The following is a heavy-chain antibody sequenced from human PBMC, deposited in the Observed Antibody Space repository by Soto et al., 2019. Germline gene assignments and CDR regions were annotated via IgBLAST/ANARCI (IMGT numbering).Heavy chain of an antibody. J-gene: IGHJ3*02. CDR1: GYSFTSYW. V-gene: IGHV5-10-1*01. Sequence: GEALKISRKGSGYSFTSYWINWVPQMPGKGLEWVGRIDPSDSYTNYSPSFQGHVTISADKSISTAYLQWSSLKASDTAMYYCARHLTSITIFGVDRAHDAFDIWGQGTMVTVSS. CDR3: ARHLTSITIFGVDRAHDAFDI. CDR2: IDPSDSYT. D-gene: IGHD3-3*01.